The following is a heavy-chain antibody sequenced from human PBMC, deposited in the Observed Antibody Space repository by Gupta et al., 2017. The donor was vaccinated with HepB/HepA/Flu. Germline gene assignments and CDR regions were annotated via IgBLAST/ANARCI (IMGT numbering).Heavy chain of an antibody. Sequence: EVQLLESGGGSVQPGGSLRLSCAASGFTFRTYAMSWVPQAPGKGLDLVSSISGSAGTTYYADSVKGRFTISRDNSKDTLYLQMNSLKAEDTAVYYCAKRREQQLAKYYFDYWGQGTLVTVSS. V-gene: IGHV3-23*01. D-gene: IGHD6-13*01. CDR1: GFTFRTYA. CDR3: AKRREQQLAKYYFDY. CDR2: ISGSAGTT. J-gene: IGHJ4*02.